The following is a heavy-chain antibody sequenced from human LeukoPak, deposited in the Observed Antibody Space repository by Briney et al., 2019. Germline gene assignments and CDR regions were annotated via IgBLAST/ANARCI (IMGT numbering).Heavy chain of an antibody. CDR2: ISWNSGSI. CDR3: ASSPSYYYDSSGFDY. CDR1: GFTFDDYA. V-gene: IGHV3-9*01. J-gene: IGHJ4*02. D-gene: IGHD3-22*01. Sequence: GGSLRLSCAASGFTFDDYAMHWVRQAPGKGLEWVSGISWNSGSIGYADSVKGRFTISRDNAKNSLYLQMNSLRAEDTAVYYCASSPSYYYDSSGFDYWGQGTLVTVSS.